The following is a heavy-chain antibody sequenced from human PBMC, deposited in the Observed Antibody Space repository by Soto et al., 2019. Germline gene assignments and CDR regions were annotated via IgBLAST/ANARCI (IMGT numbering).Heavy chain of an antibody. V-gene: IGHV4-59*01. D-gene: IGHD6-19*01. CDR3: ARYTWQWLVLDY. CDR2: IYYSGST. CDR1: GGSISSYY. J-gene: IGHJ4*02. Sequence: SETLSLTCTVSGGSISSYYWSWIRQPPGKGLEWIGYIYYSGSTNYNPSLKSRVTISVDTSKNQFSLKLSSVTAADTAVYYCARYTWQWLVLDYWGQGTLVTVSS.